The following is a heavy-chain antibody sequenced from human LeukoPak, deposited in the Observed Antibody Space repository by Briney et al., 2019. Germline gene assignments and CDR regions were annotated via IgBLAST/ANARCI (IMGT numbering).Heavy chain of an antibody. V-gene: IGHV3-21*04. J-gene: IGHJ4*02. Sequence: GSLRLSCEVSRLTSSGYSFNWVRQAPGRGLELVSSISGSGRHIYYADSVRGRFTIARDNAKNSLSLEMNSLRVDDTAIYFWASYHAHGWSWGQGTLVSVTA. CDR1: RLTSSGYS. CDR3: ASYHAHGWS. CDR2: ISGSGRHI. D-gene: IGHD3-3*01.